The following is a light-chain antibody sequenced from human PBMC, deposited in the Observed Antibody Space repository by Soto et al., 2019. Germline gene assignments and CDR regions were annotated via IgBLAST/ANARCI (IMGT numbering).Light chain of an antibody. CDR3: SSYAISSTPYV. Sequence: QSALTQPASVSGSPGQSITISCTGTSNDGGGYNYVSWYQQHPDKAPKLMIYDVSNRPSGVSNRFSGSKSGNTASLTISGLQAEDESDYDCSSYAISSTPYVFGLGTTLTVL. CDR1: SNDGGGYNY. J-gene: IGLJ1*01. CDR2: DVS. V-gene: IGLV2-14*01.